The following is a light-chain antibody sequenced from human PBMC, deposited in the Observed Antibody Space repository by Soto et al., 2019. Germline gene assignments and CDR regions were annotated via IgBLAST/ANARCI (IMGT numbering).Light chain of an antibody. V-gene: IGLV1-51*02. Sequence: QSVLTQPPSVSAAPGQTVTISCSGSSSNIGNNYVNWYQQLPGKAPKLLIYENNKRPSGIPDRFSGSKSGTSATLGITGLQTGDEADYYCGTWDSSLSAVVFGGGTKLTV. CDR1: SSNIGNNY. J-gene: IGLJ2*01. CDR3: GTWDSSLSAVV. CDR2: ENN.